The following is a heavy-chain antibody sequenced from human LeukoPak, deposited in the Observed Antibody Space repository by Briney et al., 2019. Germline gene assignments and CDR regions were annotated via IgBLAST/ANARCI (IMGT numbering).Heavy chain of an antibody. J-gene: IGHJ4*02. V-gene: IGHV4-61*02. CDR3: ARGLYCSGGSYYFDY. CDR2: IYTSGST. Sequence: PSETLSLTCTVSGGSISSGSYYWSWIRQPAGKGLEWIGRIYTSGSTNYNPSLKSRVTISVDTSKNQFSLKLSSVTAADTAVYYCARGLYCSGGSYYFDYWGQGTLVTVSS. D-gene: IGHD2-15*01. CDR1: GGSISSGSYY.